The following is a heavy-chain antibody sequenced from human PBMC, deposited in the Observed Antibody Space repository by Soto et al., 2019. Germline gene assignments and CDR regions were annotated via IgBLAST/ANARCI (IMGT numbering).Heavy chain of an antibody. CDR3: ARQIYDSDTGPNFQYYFDS. D-gene: IGHD3-22*01. CDR1: VTSVTSYW. V-gene: IGHV5-10-1*01. J-gene: IGHJ4*02. Sequence: GESQKISCKCSVTSVTSYWISWVRQMRGKGLEWMGRIDPSDSYTNYSPSFQGHVTISVTKSITTVFLQWSSLRASDTAMYYCARQIYDSDTGPNFQYYFDSWGQGTPVTVSS. CDR2: IDPSDSYT.